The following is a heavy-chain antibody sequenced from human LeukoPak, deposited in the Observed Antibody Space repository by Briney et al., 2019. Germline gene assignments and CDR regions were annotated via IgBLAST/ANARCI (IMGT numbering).Heavy chain of an antibody. D-gene: IGHD3-10*01. Sequence: SETLSLTCAVYGGSFSGYYWSWIRQPPGKGLEWIGEINHSGGTNYNPSLKSRVTISVDTSKNQFSLKLSSVTAADTAVYYCARAESLVRGVIAFDYWGQGTLVTVSS. CDR3: ARAESLVRGVIAFDY. J-gene: IGHJ4*02. CDR2: INHSGGT. CDR1: GGSFSGYY. V-gene: IGHV4-34*01.